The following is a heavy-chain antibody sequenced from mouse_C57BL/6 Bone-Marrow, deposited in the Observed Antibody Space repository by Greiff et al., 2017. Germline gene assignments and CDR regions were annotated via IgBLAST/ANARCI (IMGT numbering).Heavy chain of an antibody. J-gene: IGHJ3*01. CDR2: INPSSGYT. CDR1: GYTFTSYT. V-gene: IGHV1-4*01. D-gene: IGHD2-5*01. CDR3: ARKDSNYEGAWFAY. Sequence: QVQLKESGAELARPGASVKMSCKASGYTFTSYTMHWLKQRPGQGLEWIGYINPSSGYTTYNQKFKDKATLTADKSSSTAYMQLSSLTSEDSAVYYCARKDSNYEGAWFAYWGQGTLVTVSA.